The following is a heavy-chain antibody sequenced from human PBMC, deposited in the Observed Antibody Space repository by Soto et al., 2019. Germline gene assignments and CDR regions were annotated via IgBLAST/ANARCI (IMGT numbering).Heavy chain of an antibody. V-gene: IGHV1-69*13. CDR3: ARDRGPSSGYYPYRFDP. Sequence: SVKVSCKASGGTFSSYAISWVRQAPGQGLEWMGEIIPIFGTANYAQKFQGRVTITADESTSTAYMELSSLRSEDTAVYYCARDRGPSSGYYPYRFDPRAQRTLVTVSS. CDR2: IIPIFGTA. CDR1: GGTFSSYA. D-gene: IGHD3-22*01. J-gene: IGHJ5*02.